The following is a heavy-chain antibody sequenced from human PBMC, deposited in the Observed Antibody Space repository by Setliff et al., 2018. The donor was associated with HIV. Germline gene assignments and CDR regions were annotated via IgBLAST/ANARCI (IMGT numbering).Heavy chain of an antibody. Sequence: GGSLRLSCAASGFTFRNAWMSWVRQAPGKGLEWVGRIKSKSDGGAVHYAAPVKGRFTISRDDSKNTLYLQMNSLEIEDTAVYYCTTRLSGSYIPNWFDPWGQGTLVTVSS. CDR3: TTRLSGSYIPNWFDP. CDR2: IKSKSDGGAV. D-gene: IGHD1-26*01. J-gene: IGHJ5*02. CDR1: GFTFRNAW. V-gene: IGHV3-15*06.